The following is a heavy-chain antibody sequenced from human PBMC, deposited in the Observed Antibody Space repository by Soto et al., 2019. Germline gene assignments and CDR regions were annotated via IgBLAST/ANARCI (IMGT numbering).Heavy chain of an antibody. V-gene: IGHV4-4*02. CDR3: ARDQLWFGDFNTWGMDV. CDR2: IYHSGST. D-gene: IGHD3-10*01. J-gene: IGHJ6*02. Sequence: QVQLQESGPGLVKPSGTLSLTCAVSGGSISSSNWWSWVRQPPGKGLEWIGEIYHSGSTNYNPSLKCRVTISVDKSKNQFSLKLSSVTAADTAVYYCARDQLWFGDFNTWGMDVWGQGTTVTVSS. CDR1: GGSISSSNW.